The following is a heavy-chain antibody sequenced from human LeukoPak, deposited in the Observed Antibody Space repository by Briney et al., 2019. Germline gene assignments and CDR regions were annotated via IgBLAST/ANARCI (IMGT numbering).Heavy chain of an antibody. V-gene: IGHV4-38-2*02. J-gene: IGHJ4*02. D-gene: IGHD5-18*01. CDR1: GYSISSGYY. CDR2: IYHSGST. CDR3: ARAEYSYGPNDY. Sequence: SETLSLTCTVSGYSISSGYYWGWIRQPPGKGLEWIGSIYHSGSTYYNPSLKSRVTISVDTSKNHFSLKLSSVTAADTAVYYCARAEYSYGPNDYWGQGTLVTVSS.